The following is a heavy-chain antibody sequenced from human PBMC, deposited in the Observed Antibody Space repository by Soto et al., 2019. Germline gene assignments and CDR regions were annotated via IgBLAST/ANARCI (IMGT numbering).Heavy chain of an antibody. CDR2: INHSGST. V-gene: IGHV4-34*01. J-gene: IGHJ4*02. CDR1: GGSFSDYS. Sequence: PSETLSLTCAVYGGSFSDYSWTWIRQPPGKGLEWIGEINHSGSTYYNPSLMSRVTISVDTSKNQFSLKLSSVTAADTAVYYCARDYDSGGDYWGQGTLVTVSS. CDR3: ARDYDSGGDY. D-gene: IGHD3-22*01.